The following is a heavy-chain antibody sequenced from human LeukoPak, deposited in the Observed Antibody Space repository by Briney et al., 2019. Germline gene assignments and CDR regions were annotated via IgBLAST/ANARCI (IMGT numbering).Heavy chain of an antibody. CDR1: GVTFSSYW. CDR2: IKQDGSEK. D-gene: IGHD6-19*01. CDR3: ARLRAGNYFDY. J-gene: IGHJ4*02. V-gene: IGHV3-7*04. Sequence: PGGSLRLSCAASGVTFSSYWMYWVRQAPGKGLEWVANIKQDGSEKYYVDSVKGRFTISRDNAKNSLYLQMNSLRAEDTAAYYCARLRAGNYFDYWDQGTLVTVSS.